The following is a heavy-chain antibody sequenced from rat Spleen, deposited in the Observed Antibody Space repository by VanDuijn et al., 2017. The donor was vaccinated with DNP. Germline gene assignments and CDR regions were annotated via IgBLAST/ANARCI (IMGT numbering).Heavy chain of an antibody. CDR2: VSLYGGRA. CDR1: GFTFSDYY. J-gene: IGHJ2*01. D-gene: IGHD4-3*01. V-gene: IGHV5-22*01. CDR3: TRYYSGYNFFDY. Sequence: EVQLVESGGGLVQPGRSLKLSCAASGFTFSDYYMAWVRQTPTKGLEWVAYVSLYGGRAYYGDSVRGRFTISRDNAESTLYLQMNSLTSEDMATYYCTRYYSGYNFFDYWGQGVMVTVSS.